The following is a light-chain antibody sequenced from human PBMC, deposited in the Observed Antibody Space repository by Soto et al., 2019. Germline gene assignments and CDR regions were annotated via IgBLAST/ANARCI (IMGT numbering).Light chain of an antibody. Sequence: EIVMTQSPATLSVSPGERATLSCRASQSVSNNLAWYQQKPGQAPRLLIYGASPRATGIPARFSGSGSGTEFTLTISSLQSEDFAVYYCQQYNNWPPLTFGGGTKVEIK. V-gene: IGKV3D-15*01. CDR2: GAS. CDR1: QSVSNN. J-gene: IGKJ4*01. CDR3: QQYNNWPPLT.